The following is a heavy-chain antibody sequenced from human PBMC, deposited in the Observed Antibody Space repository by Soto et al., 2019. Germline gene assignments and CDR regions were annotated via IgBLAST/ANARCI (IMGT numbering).Heavy chain of an antibody. Sequence: SETLSLTCTVSGGSISSSSYHWGWIRQPPGKGLDWIGSIDYSGTTYYNASLNSRVTISADTSKNQFSLKLSSVTAADTALYYSATHPTPPGGWLVSWGPVALLTVFS. V-gene: IGHV4-39*01. CDR2: IDYSGTT. J-gene: IGHJ5*01. CDR3: ATHPTPPGGWLVS. CDR1: GGSISSSSYH. D-gene: IGHD3-16*01.